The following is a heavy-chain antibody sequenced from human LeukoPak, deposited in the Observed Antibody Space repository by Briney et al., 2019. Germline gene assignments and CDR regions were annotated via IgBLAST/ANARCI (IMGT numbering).Heavy chain of an antibody. Sequence: GGSLRLSCAASGFTFSSYSMNWVRQAPGKGLEWVSSISSSSRYIYYADSVKGRFTISRDNAKNSLYLQMNSLRAEDTAVYYCARDFDYPSGKYCSSTSCYNNIDYWGRGTLVTVSS. D-gene: IGHD2-2*02. J-gene: IGHJ4*02. CDR2: ISSSSRYI. V-gene: IGHV3-21*01. CDR1: GFTFSSYS. CDR3: ARDFDYPSGKYCSSTSCYNNIDY.